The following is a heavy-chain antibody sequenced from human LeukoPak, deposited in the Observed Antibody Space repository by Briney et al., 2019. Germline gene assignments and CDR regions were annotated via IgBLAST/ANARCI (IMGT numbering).Heavy chain of an antibody. CDR1: GFTFTSSA. D-gene: IGHD2-2*02. V-gene: IGHV1-58*01. J-gene: IGHJ4*02. Sequence: ASVKVSCKASGFTFTSSAVQWVRQARGQRLEWIGWIVVGSGNTNYAQKFQERVTITRDMSTSTAYMELSSLRSEDTAVYYCAAEAIVVVPAAITNYFDYWGQGTLVTVSS. CDR2: IVVGSGNT. CDR3: AAEAIVVVPAAITNYFDY.